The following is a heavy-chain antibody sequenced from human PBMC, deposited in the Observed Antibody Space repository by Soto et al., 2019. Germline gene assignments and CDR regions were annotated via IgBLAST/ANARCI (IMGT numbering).Heavy chain of an antibody. D-gene: IGHD6-19*01. J-gene: IGHJ4*02. CDR1: GFTFSSYW. CDR3: ARETPPGGSGWPAPLGY. V-gene: IGHV3-7*03. Sequence: EVRLVESGGGLVQPGGSLRLSCAASGFTFSSYWMSWVRQAPGKGLEWVANIKQDGSEKYYVDSVKGRFTISRDNAKNSLYLQMNSLRAEDTAVYYCARETPPGGSGWPAPLGYWGQGTLVTVSS. CDR2: IKQDGSEK.